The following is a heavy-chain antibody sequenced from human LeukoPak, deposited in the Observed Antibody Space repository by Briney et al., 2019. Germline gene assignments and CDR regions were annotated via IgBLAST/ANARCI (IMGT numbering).Heavy chain of an antibody. CDR2: ISSSSSYI. J-gene: IGHJ4*02. CDR3: ARGRGYSGYDFIY. Sequence: GGSLRLSCAASGLTFSSYSMNWVRQAPGKGLEWVSSISSSSSYIYYADSVKGRFTISRDNAKNSLYLQMNSLRAEDTAVYYCARGRGYSGYDFIYWGQGTLVTVSS. V-gene: IGHV3-21*01. CDR1: GLTFSSYS. D-gene: IGHD5-12*01.